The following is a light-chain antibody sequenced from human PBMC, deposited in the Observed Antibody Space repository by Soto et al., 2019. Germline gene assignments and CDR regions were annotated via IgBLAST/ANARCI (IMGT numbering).Light chain of an antibody. CDR1: QSVSSSY. CDR3: QQYGSSPVT. Sequence: EIVLTQSPGTLSLSPGERATLSCRASQSVSSSYLAWYQQKPGQAPRLLTHGASSRATGIPDRFSGSGSGTDFTLPISRLEPEDFAVYYCQQYGSSPVTFGQGPKVEIK. CDR2: GAS. V-gene: IGKV3-20*01. J-gene: IGKJ1*01.